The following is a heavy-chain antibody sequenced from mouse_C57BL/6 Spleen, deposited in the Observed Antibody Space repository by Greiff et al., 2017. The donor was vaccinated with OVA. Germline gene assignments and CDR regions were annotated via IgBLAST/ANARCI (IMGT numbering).Heavy chain of an antibody. V-gene: IGHV1-50*01. CDR1: GYTFTSYW. Sequence: QVQLQQPGAELVKPGASVKLSCKASGYTFTSYWMQWVKQRPGQGLEWIGEIDPSDSYTNYNQKFKGKATLTVDTSSSTAYMQLSSLTSEDSAVYYCARPYEGLYYFDYWGQGTTLTVSS. CDR2: IDPSDSYT. CDR3: ARPYEGLYYFDY. J-gene: IGHJ2*01. D-gene: IGHD2-3*01.